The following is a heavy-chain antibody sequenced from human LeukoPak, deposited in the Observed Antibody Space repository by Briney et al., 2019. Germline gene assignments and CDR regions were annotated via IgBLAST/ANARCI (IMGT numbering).Heavy chain of an antibody. V-gene: IGHV1-69*13. CDR3: ARKVAVAGTENWFDP. J-gene: IGHJ5*02. D-gene: IGHD6-19*01. CDR1: GGTFSSYA. CDR2: IIPIFCTA. Sequence: ASVKVSCKASGGTFSSYAISWVRQAPGQGLEWMGGIIPIFCTANYAQKFQGRVTITADESTSTAYMELSSLRSEDTAVYYCARKVAVAGTENWFDPWGQGTLVTVSS.